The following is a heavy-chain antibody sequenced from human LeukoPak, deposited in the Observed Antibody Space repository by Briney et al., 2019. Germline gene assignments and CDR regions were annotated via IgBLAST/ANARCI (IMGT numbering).Heavy chain of an antibody. CDR2: ISGSSGKT. D-gene: IGHD6-13*01. J-gene: IGHJ4*02. Sequence: GGSLRLSCAASGFTFSNSAMSWVRQTPGKGPEWLSAISGSSGKTYYADSVRGRFTISRDNAKNSLFLQLNSLRAEDTAVYYCARDSDSSTWAFDYWGQGTVVTVSS. V-gene: IGHV3-23*01. CDR1: GFTFSNSA. CDR3: ARDSDSSTWAFDY.